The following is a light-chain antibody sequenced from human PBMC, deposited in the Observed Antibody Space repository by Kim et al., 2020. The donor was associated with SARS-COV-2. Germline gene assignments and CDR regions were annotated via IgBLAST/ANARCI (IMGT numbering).Light chain of an antibody. CDR2: QDS. J-gene: IGLJ2*01. CDR3: QAWDSRTEV. Sequence: SYELTQPPSVSVSPGQTASITCSGDKLGDKYACWYQQKPGQSPVLVIYQDSKRPSGIPERFSGSNSGNTATLTISGTQAMDEADHYCQAWDSRTEVFGGG. V-gene: IGLV3-1*01. CDR1: KLGDKY.